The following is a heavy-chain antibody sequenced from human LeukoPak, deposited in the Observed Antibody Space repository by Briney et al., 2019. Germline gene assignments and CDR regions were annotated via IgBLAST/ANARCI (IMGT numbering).Heavy chain of an antibody. D-gene: IGHD2-15*01. Sequence: ASVKVSCKASGYTFTSYGISWVRQAPGQGLEWMGWISAYNGNTNYAQKLQGRVTMTTDTSTSTAYMELSSLRSEDTAVYYCARDRDIVVVVAATTSYGMDVWGQGTTVTVSS. V-gene: IGHV1-18*01. J-gene: IGHJ6*02. CDR2: ISAYNGNT. CDR3: ARDRDIVVVVAATTSYGMDV. CDR1: GYTFTSYG.